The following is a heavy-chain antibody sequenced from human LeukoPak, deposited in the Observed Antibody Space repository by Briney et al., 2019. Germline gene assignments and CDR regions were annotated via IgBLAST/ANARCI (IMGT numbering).Heavy chain of an antibody. V-gene: IGHV3-53*01. D-gene: IGHD6-6*01. CDR1: GLTVSSDL. CDR2: IYGAGAT. CDR3: SRVLHASRHYFRY. J-gene: IGHJ4*02. Sequence: PGGSLRVSCVAHGLTVSSDLLSSGRQAPGKGLEWISVIYGAGATYYADSVEGRFTISRDTYNNALYLQMNSLRVEETAVYHCSRVLHASRHYFRYWGRGTPVTVSS.